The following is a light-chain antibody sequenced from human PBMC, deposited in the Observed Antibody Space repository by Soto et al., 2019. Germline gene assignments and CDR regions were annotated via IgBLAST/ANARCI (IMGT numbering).Light chain of an antibody. CDR1: QSVSSY. CDR2: DAS. V-gene: IGKV3-11*01. J-gene: IGKJ1*01. Sequence: DSVLTHSPATLSLSPGERATLSCRASQSVSSYLAWYQQKPGQAPRLLIYDASNRATGIPARFSGSGSGTDFTLTISSLEPEDFAVYYCQQRSNWPWTFGQGTKVDIK. CDR3: QQRSNWPWT.